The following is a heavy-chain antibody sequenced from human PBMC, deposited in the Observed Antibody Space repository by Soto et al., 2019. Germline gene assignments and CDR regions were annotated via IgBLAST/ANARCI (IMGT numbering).Heavy chain of an antibody. J-gene: IGHJ6*02. V-gene: IGHV3-30*18. D-gene: IGHD3-3*01. CDR3: AKETSRYDFWSGYYNYHGMDV. CDR1: GFMFSTYA. CDR2: MSYDGSDK. Sequence: GGSLRLSCAASGFMFSTYAMHWVRQAPGKGLEWVAVMSYDGSDKNYGDSVKGRFTISRDNSENTLYLQMNGLRAEDTAVYHCAKETSRYDFWSGYYNYHGMDVWGQGTTVTV.